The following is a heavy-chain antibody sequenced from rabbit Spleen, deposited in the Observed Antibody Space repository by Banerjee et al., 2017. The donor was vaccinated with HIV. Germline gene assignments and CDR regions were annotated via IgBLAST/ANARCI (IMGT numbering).Heavy chain of an antibody. V-gene: IGHV1S7*01. CDR1: GFDFSSYS. CDR3: ARYYIFDGMDL. D-gene: IGHD4-1*01. J-gene: IGHJ6*01. Sequence: QLKETGGGLVQPGGSLTLSCATSGFDFSSYSMSWVRQAPGKGLEWIGAIYTGSGGTDYAKWVNGRFTISSDNAQYTVELQMNSLTAADTATYFWARYYIFDGMDLWGPGTLVTVS. CDR2: IYTGSGGT.